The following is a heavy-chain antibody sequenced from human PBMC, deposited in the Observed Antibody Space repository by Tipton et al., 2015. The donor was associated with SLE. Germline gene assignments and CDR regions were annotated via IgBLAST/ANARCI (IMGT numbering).Heavy chain of an antibody. D-gene: IGHD2-21*02. CDR2: IRYDGRNK. CDR3: AKERLLVTGRFDY. Sequence: SLRLSCAASGFTFSNYWMNWVRQAPGKGLEWVAFIRYDGRNKYYADSVKGRFTISRDNSKNTLYLQMNSLRAEDTAVYYCAKERLLVTGRFDYWGQGTLVTVSS. V-gene: IGHV3-30*02. J-gene: IGHJ4*02. CDR1: GFTFSNYW.